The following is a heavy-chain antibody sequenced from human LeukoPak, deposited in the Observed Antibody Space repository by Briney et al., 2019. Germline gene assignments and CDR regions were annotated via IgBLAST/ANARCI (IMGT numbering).Heavy chain of an antibody. CDR3: ARERSAGTYYYYMDV. CDR1: GGSISSHY. V-gene: IGHV4-59*11. J-gene: IGHJ6*03. CDR2: IYYSGST. D-gene: IGHD6-13*01. Sequence: SETLSLTCTVSGGSISSHYWSWIRQPPGKGLEWIGYIYYSGSTNYNPSLKSRVTISVDTSKNQFSLKLSSVTAADTAVYYCARERSAGTYYYYMDVWGKGTTVTVSS.